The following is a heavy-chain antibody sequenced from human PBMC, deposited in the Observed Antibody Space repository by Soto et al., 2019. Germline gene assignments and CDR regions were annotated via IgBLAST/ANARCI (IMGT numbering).Heavy chain of an antibody. CDR2: TFVTGAT. Sequence: QVQLQESGPGLVKSSETLSLICFVSGEALGSGQSYWNWIRQAPGKGLEWIGETFVTGATKYSGSLKSRVTMSVDPSKSQISLTLTSVTAADSATYFCARGRSDSAGSSFGRRMDVWGQGTTVTVSS. CDR1: GEALGSGQSY. V-gene: IGHV4-61*01. D-gene: IGHD3-10*01. J-gene: IGHJ6*02. CDR3: ARGRSDSAGSSFGRRMDV.